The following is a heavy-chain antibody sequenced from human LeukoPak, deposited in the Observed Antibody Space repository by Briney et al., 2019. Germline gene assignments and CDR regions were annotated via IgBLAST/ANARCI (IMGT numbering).Heavy chain of an antibody. CDR2: INPSSGGT. Sequence: ASVKVSCKASGYTFTGYYMHWVRQAPGQGLEWMGWINPSSGGTNYAQKFQGRVTVTRDTSISTAYMDLSRLRSDDTAVYYCARDRTYYYDSSGYLAFDIWGQGTMVTVSS. CDR1: GYTFTGYY. V-gene: IGHV1-2*02. D-gene: IGHD3-22*01. J-gene: IGHJ3*02. CDR3: ARDRTYYYDSSGYLAFDI.